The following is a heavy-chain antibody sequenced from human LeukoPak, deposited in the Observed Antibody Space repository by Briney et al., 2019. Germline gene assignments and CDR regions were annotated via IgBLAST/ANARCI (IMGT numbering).Heavy chain of an antibody. J-gene: IGHJ5*02. D-gene: IGHD3-22*01. CDR1: GYIFTSYG. Sequence: ASVKVSCKASGYIFTSYGLSWVRQAPGQGLEWMGIINPSGGSTSYAQKFQGRVTMTRDMSTSTVYMELSSLRSEDTAVYYCARGTDDSSGYYWFDPWGQGTLVTVSS. CDR2: INPSGGST. CDR3: ARGTDDSSGYYWFDP. V-gene: IGHV1-46*01.